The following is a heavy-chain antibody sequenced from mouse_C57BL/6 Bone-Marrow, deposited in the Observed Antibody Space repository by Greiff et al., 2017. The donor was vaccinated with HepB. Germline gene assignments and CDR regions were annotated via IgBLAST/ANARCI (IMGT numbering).Heavy chain of an antibody. CDR1: GYTFTSYG. Sequence: VQLKESGAELVRPGSSVKMSCKTSGYTFTSYGINWVKQRPGQGLEWIGYIYIGNGYTEYNEKFKGKATLTSDTSSSTAYMQLSSLTSEDSAIYFCARGAVTTYWYFDVWGTGTTVTVSS. D-gene: IGHD2-2*01. CDR3: ARGAVTTYWYFDV. CDR2: IYIGNGYT. V-gene: IGHV1-58*01. J-gene: IGHJ1*03.